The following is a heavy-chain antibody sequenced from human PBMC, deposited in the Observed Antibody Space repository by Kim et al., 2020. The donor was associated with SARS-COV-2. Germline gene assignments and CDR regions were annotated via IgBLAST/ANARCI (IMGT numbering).Heavy chain of an antibody. D-gene: IGHD3-16*02. CDR2: TSGRT. V-gene: IGHV4-4*07. Sequence: TSGRTNNNPSLQSRVTMSVDMSKNQFSLKLSSVTAADTAVYYCASALGHWGQGTLVTVSS. CDR3: ASALGH. J-gene: IGHJ4*02.